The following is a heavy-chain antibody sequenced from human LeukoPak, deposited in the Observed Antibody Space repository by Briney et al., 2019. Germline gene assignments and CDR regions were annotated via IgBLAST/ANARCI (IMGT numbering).Heavy chain of an antibody. CDR1: GYTFTGYY. D-gene: IGHD3-9*01. V-gene: IGHV1-2*06. CDR3: AREILTGYYSDY. J-gene: IGHJ4*02. Sequence: ASVKVSCKASGYTFTGYYMHWVRQAPGQGLEWMGRINPNSGGTNYAQKFQGRVTMTRDTSISTAYMELSRLRSDDTAVYYCAREILTGYYSDYWCQGTLVTVSS. CDR2: INPNSGGT.